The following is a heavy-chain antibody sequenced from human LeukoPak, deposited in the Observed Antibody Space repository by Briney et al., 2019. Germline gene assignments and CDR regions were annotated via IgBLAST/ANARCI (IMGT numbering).Heavy chain of an antibody. Sequence: SETLSLTCPVSGGSISSYYWSSIRQPPGEGLEWIGYIYYSGTTNYHPSLKSRVTISVDTSKNQFSLKLSSVTAADTAVFYCAGVLSLDYCDSSGPWFDPWGQGTLVTVSS. CDR3: AGVLSLDYCDSSGPWFDP. J-gene: IGHJ5*02. CDR1: GGSISSYY. CDR2: IYYSGTT. V-gene: IGHV4-59*01. D-gene: IGHD3-22*01.